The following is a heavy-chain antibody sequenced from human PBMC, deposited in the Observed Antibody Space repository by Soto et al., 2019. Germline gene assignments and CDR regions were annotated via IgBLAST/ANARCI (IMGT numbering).Heavy chain of an antibody. CDR3: ARDQVPAAIGYYYYGMDV. J-gene: IGHJ6*02. D-gene: IGHD2-2*02. CDR1: GFTFSTYS. Sequence: GGSLRLSCSASGFTFSTYSMNWVRQAPGEGLEWVSSISTSGSYTYYADSVKGRFTISRDNAKNSVDLQMNSLRAEDTAVYYCARDQVPAAIGYYYYGMDVWGQGTTVTVSS. CDR2: ISTSGSYT. V-gene: IGHV3-21*01.